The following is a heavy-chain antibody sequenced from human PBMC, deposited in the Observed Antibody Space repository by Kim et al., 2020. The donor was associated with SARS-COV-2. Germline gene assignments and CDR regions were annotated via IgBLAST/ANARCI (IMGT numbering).Heavy chain of an antibody. J-gene: IGHJ4*02. CDR1: GYTFTSYY. V-gene: IGHV1-46*01. CDR2: INPSGGST. D-gene: IGHD6-13*01. Sequence: ASVKVSCKASGYTFTSYYMHWVRQAPGQGLEWMGIINPSGGSTSYAQKFQGRVTMTRDTSTSTVYMELSSLRSEDTAVYYCARDLIPGAAAGKGPFGYWGQGTLVTVSS. CDR3: ARDLIPGAAAGKGPFGY.